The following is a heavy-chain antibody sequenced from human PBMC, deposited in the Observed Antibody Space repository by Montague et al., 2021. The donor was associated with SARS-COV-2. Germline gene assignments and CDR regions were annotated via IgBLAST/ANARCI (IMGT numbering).Heavy chain of an antibody. CDR1: GFSLSTSAVG. D-gene: IGHD3-3*01. CDR2: IYWDDDK. Sequence: PALVKPTKTLTLTCTFSGFSLSTSAVGVGWIRQPPGKALQWHALIYWDDDKRYSPSLKTRLTVTKDTSKNQVVLTMTNMDPVDTATYYCAHLHTGFWSAYYSTWGQGTLVTVSS. CDR3: AHLHTGFWSAYYST. J-gene: IGHJ5*02. V-gene: IGHV2-5*02.